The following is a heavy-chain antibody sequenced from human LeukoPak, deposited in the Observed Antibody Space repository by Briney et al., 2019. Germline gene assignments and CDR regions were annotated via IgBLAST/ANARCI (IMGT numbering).Heavy chain of an antibody. D-gene: IGHD2-21*01. V-gene: IGHV4-59*01. Sequence: SETLSLTCTVSGGSISSYYWSWIRQPPGKGLEWIGYIYYSGSTDYNPSLKSRVTISVETSKNQFSLKLSSVTAADTAVYYCARGLLYYYYYMDVWGKGTTVTVSS. CDR2: IYYSGST. J-gene: IGHJ6*03. CDR1: GGSISSYY. CDR3: ARGLLYYYYYMDV.